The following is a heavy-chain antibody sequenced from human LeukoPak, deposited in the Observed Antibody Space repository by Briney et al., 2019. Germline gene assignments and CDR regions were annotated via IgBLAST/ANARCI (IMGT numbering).Heavy chain of an antibody. CDR1: GYTFTSYG. J-gene: IGHJ6*02. CDR2: ISAYNGNT. CDR3: ARPLLWFGELPYGMDV. V-gene: IGHV1-18*01. D-gene: IGHD3-10*01. Sequence: ASVKVSCRASGYTFTSYGISWVRQAPGQGLEWMGWISAYNGNTNYAQKLQGRVTMATDTSTSTAYMELRSLRSDDTAVYYCARPLLWFGELPYGMDVWGQGTTVTVSS.